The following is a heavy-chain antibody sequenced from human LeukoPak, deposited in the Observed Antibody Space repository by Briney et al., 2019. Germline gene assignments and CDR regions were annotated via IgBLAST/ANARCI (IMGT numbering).Heavy chain of an antibody. CDR1: GYTFTNYD. CDR2: MNPNSSNR. D-gene: IGHD3-16*01. V-gene: IGHV1-8*01. CDR3: ARVPTYFDRVWGISETQEFDY. J-gene: IGHJ4*02. Sequence: GASVKVSCKASGYTFTNYDINWVRQATGQALEWVGWMNPNSSNRGYAESFQGRVTMTMNTSVNTAYMELITLTSEDTAVYYCARVPTYFDRVWGISETQEFDYWGQGTLVTVSS.